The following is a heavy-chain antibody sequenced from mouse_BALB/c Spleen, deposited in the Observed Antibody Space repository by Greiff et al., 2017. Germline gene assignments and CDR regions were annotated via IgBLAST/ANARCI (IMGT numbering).Heavy chain of an antibody. CDR2: IYPYNGGT. V-gene: IGHV1S29*02. J-gene: IGHJ2*01. Sequence: VQLQQSGPELVKPGASVKISCKASGYTFTDYNMHWVKQSHGKSLEWIGYIYPYNGGTGYNQKFKSKATLTVDNSSSTAYMELRSLTSEDSAVYYCAINCFDYWGQGTTLTVSS. CDR3: AINCFDY. CDR1: GYTFTDYN.